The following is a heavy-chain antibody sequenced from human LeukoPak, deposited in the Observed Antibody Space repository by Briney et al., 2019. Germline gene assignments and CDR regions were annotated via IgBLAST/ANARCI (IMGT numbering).Heavy chain of an antibody. CDR3: ATLFGDQDIVVVPAARGYFDY. Sequence: ASVKVSCKASGYTFTGYYMHWVRQAPGQGLEWMGWINPNSGGTNYAQKFQGWVTMTRDTSISTAYMELSSLRSEDTAVYYCATLFGDQDIVVVPAARGYFDYWGQGTLVTVSS. D-gene: IGHD2-2*01. J-gene: IGHJ4*02. V-gene: IGHV1-2*04. CDR2: INPNSGGT. CDR1: GYTFTGYY.